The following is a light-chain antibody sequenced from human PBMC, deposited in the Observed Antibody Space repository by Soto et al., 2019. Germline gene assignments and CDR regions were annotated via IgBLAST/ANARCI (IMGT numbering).Light chain of an antibody. Sequence: EIVMTQSPATLSVSPGERATLSCRASQSVSSNLAWYQQKPAQAPRLLIYGASTRATGIPARFSGSGSGTECTLTISSLQSEDFAFYYCQQYNNWPPGFGGGTKVEIK. CDR2: GAS. J-gene: IGKJ4*01. V-gene: IGKV3-15*01. CDR1: QSVSSN. CDR3: QQYNNWPPG.